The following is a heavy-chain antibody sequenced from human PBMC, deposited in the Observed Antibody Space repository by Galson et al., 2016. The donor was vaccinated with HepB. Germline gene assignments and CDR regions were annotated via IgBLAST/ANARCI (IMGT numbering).Heavy chain of an antibody. J-gene: IGHJ4*02. Sequence: SGFTFTDYFIHWVRQAPGQGLEWMGRINPSSVDTNYAQNFQGRVTLTRDTSISTAYMELTSLTSDDTAVYYCARSISVRGNLHFDFWGQGTLVTVSS. V-gene: IGHV1-2*06. CDR3: ARSISVRGNLHFDF. CDR1: GFTFTDYF. CDR2: INPSSVDT. D-gene: IGHD3-9*01.